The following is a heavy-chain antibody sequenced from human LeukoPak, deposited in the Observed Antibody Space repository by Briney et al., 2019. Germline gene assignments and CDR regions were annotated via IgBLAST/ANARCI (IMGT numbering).Heavy chain of an antibody. CDR2: INPNSGGT. J-gene: IGHJ4*02. D-gene: IGHD3-22*01. V-gene: IGHV1-2*02. CDR1: GHTFTAYY. CDR3: ATYYSDTSARD. Sequence: ASVKVSCKASGHTFTAYYMFWVRQASGQGLEWMGWINPNSGGTNFAPKFQGRVTMTRDTSISTAYMELSGLTSDDTAVYFCATYYSDTSARDWGQGTLVTVSS.